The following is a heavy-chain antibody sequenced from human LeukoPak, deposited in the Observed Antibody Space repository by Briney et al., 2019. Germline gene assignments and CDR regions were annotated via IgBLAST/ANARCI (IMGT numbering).Heavy chain of an antibody. D-gene: IGHD6-13*01. V-gene: IGHV4-59*01. CDR3: ARSLPGAIGAADL. CDR1: GGSIITYY. J-gene: IGHJ4*02. Sequence: SETLSLTCTVSGGSIITYYWSWIRQPPGQGLEWIAFTHSSGNTGYNPSLKSRVTLSPDTSKNHFSLKVTSMTAADTGVYYCARSLPGAIGAADLWGQGTLVTVSS. CDR2: THSSGNT.